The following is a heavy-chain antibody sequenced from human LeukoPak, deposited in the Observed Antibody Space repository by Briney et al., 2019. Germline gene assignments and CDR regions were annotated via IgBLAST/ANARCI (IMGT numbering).Heavy chain of an antibody. CDR3: AREYCTNGICYKRFDY. D-gene: IGHD2-8*01. CDR1: GFTFSSYE. Sequence: GGSLRLSCVASGFTFSSYEMNWVRQAPGKGLEYVSGISSNGGSTYHANSVKGRFTISRDNSKNTLYLQMGSLRAGDMAVYYCAREYCTNGICYKRFDYWGQGTLVTVSS. J-gene: IGHJ4*02. CDR2: ISSNGGST. V-gene: IGHV3-64*01.